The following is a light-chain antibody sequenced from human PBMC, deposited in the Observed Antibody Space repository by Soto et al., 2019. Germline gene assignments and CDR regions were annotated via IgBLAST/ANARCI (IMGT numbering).Light chain of an antibody. Sequence: EIVLTQSPGTLSLSPGERATLSCRASQSVSSSYLAWYQQKPGQAPRLLIYGASSRATGIPDRFSDSGSGTDFTLTISRLEPEDFAVYYCQQYGSSPRGFGQGTKLEIK. V-gene: IGKV3-20*01. CDR1: QSVSSSY. J-gene: IGKJ2*03. CDR2: GAS. CDR3: QQYGSSPRG.